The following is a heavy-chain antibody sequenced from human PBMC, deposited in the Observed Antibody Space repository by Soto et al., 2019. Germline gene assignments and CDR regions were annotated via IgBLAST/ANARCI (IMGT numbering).Heavy chain of an antibody. J-gene: IGHJ5*02. V-gene: IGHV3-30*03. CDR2: ISYDGSNK. CDR1: GFTFSSYG. Sequence: GGSLRLSCAASGFTFSSYGMHWVRQAPGKGLEWVAVISYDGSNKYYADSVKGRFTISRDNSKNTLYLQMNSLRAEDTAVYYCARNSNYYDSSGYSYDWFDPWGQGTLVTVSS. CDR3: ARNSNYYDSSGYSYDWFDP. D-gene: IGHD3-22*01.